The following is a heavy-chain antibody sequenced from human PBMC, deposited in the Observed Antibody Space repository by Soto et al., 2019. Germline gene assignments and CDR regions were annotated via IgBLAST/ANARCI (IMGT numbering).Heavy chain of an antibody. CDR2: IYYSGGT. Sequence: SETLSLTCTVSGGSISSYYWSWIRQPPGKGLEWIGYIYYSGGTNYNPSLKSRVTISVDTSKNQFSLKLCSVTAADTAVYYCASGIAAADYYFDYSDPGTLVTVSS. V-gene: IGHV4-59*01. D-gene: IGHD6-13*01. J-gene: IGHJ4*02. CDR3: ASGIAAADYYFDY. CDR1: GGSISSYY.